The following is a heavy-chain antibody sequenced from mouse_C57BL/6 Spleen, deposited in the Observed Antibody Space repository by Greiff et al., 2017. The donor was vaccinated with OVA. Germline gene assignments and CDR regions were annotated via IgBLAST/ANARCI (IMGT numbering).Heavy chain of an antibody. J-gene: IGHJ4*01. CDR3: ARGYYGSRDY. CDR2: IDPSDSYN. V-gene: IGHV1-50*01. CDR1: GYTFTSYW. Sequence: QVQLQQPGAELVKPGASVKLSCKASGYTFTSYWMQWVKQRPGQGLEWIGEIDPSDSYNNYNQKFKGKATLTVDTSSSPAYMQLSSLTSEDSAVYYCARGYYGSRDYWGQGTAVTVSS. D-gene: IGHD1-1*01.